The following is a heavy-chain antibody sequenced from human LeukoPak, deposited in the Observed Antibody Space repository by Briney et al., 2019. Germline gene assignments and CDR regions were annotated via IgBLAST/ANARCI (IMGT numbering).Heavy chain of an antibody. CDR3: ARGQMYCGGDCLDY. Sequence: SVKVSCKASGGTFSSYAISWVRQAPGQGLEWMGRIIPIFGTANYAQEFQGRVTITTDESTSTAYMELSSLRSEDTAVYYCARGQMYCGGDCLDYWGQGTLVTVSS. D-gene: IGHD2-21*02. CDR1: GGTFSSYA. V-gene: IGHV1-69*05. CDR2: IIPIFGTA. J-gene: IGHJ4*02.